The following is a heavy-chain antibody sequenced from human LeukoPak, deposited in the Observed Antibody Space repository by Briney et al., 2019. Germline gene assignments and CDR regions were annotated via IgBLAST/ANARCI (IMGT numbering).Heavy chain of an antibody. CDR3: AGGYNDYYAMDV. CDR1: GYS. V-gene: IGHV3-7*01. J-gene: IGHJ6*02. Sequence: GGSLRLSCSASGYSMTWVRQAPGKGLEWVANIDGSVRNYVDSVRGRFSISRDNAKNSLILQMDNLRVEDTAVYYCAGGYNDYYAMDVWGQGTTVTVS. D-gene: IGHD2-15*01. CDR2: IDGSVR.